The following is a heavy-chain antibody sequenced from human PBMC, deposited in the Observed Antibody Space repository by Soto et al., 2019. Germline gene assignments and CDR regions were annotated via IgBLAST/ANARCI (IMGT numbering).Heavy chain of an antibody. CDR1: GYSFSSYG. J-gene: IGHJ4*02. Sequence: QVQLVQSGTEVKKPGASVKVSCKASGYSFSSYGIGWVRQAPGQGLEWMGWITTYNGNTNYAQSLQGRVTMTTDTITSTVTMELRSLRSDDMAVYYCARRGGATPGTFDYWGQGTLVTVSS. CDR2: ITTYNGNT. V-gene: IGHV1-18*03. CDR3: ARRGGATPGTFDY. D-gene: IGHD6-13*01.